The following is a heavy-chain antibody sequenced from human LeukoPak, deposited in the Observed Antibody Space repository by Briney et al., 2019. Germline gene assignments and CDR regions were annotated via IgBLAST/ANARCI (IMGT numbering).Heavy chain of an antibody. CDR1: GGTFSSYA. CDR2: IIPIFGTA. J-gene: IGHJ6*03. D-gene: IGHD6-6*01. V-gene: IGHV1-69*05. CDR3: ARGIAARPGDYYYYYVDV. Sequence: GASVKVSCKASGGTFSSYAISWVRQAPGQGLEWMGGIIPIFGTANYAQKFQGRVTITTDESTSTAYMELSSLRSEDTAVYYCARGIAARPGDYYYYYVDVWGKGTTVTVSS.